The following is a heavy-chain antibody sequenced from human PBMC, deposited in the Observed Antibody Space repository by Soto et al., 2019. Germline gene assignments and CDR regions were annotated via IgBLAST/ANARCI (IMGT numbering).Heavy chain of an antibody. D-gene: IGHD1-1*01. CDR3: AKGARWGTPSHDACDI. Sequence: GGSLRLSCAASGLTFSNYAVSWVRQAPGKGLEWVSGISGSGSSTYYADSVKGRFTISRDKSKNTVYVQMSSLRAEDTAVYYCAKGARWGTPSHDACDIWGQGTMVTVSS. CDR2: ISGSGSST. J-gene: IGHJ3*02. CDR1: GLTFSNYA. V-gene: IGHV3-23*01.